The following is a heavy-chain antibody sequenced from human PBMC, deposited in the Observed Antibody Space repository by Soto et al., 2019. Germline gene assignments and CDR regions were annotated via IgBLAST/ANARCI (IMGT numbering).Heavy chain of an antibody. CDR3: AKAQAVAGTWGFSDY. Sequence: QLQLQESGPGLVKPSETLSLTCTVSGGSISSSSYYWGWIRQPPGKGLEWIGSIYYSGSTYYNPSLKSRVTISVDTSKNQFSLKLSSVTAADTAVYYCAKAQAVAGTWGFSDYWGQGTLVTVSS. J-gene: IGHJ4*02. D-gene: IGHD6-19*01. CDR1: GGSISSSSYY. V-gene: IGHV4-39*01. CDR2: IYYSGST.